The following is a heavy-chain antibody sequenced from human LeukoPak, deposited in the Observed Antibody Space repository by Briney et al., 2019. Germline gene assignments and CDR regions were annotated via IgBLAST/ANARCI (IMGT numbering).Heavy chain of an antibody. D-gene: IGHD2-2*01. V-gene: IGHV4-4*09. CDR1: GGSISSYY. CDR3: ASLGHCSSTSCYEGGWFDP. Sequence: SETLSLTCTVSGGSISSYYWSWLRQPPGKGLEWIGYIYTSGSTNYNPSLKSRVTISVDTSKNQFPLKLSSVTAADTAVYYCASLGHCSSTSCYEGGWFDPWGQGTLVTVSS. CDR2: IYTSGST. J-gene: IGHJ5*02.